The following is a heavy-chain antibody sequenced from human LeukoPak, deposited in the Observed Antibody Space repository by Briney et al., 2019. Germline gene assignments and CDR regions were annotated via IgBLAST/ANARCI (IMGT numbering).Heavy chain of an antibody. V-gene: IGHV1-8*01. CDR3: ARDAGSYSSGYYH. CDR2: MNPNSGAT. J-gene: IGHJ4*02. D-gene: IGHD3-22*01. CDR1: GYTFTSYD. Sequence: ASVKVSCKASGYTFTSYDINWVRQATGQGLEWMGWMNPNSGATGYAQKFQGRVTMTRSASINTAYMELTNLRSEDTAVYYCARDAGSYSSGYYHWGQGTLVTVSS.